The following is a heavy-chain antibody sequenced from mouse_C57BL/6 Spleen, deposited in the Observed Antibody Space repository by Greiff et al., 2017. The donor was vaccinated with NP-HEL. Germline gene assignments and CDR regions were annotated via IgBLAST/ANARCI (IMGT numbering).Heavy chain of an antibody. Sequence: QVQLKQSGPELVKPGASVKISCKASGYAFSSSWMNWVKQRPGKGLEWIGRIYPGDGDTNYNGKFKGKATLTADKSSSTAYMQLSSLTSEDSAVYFCARWGYYGSSYPLGFDVWGTGTTVTVSS. CDR1: GYAFSSSW. CDR3: ARWGYYGSSYPLGFDV. CDR2: IYPGDGDT. V-gene: IGHV1-82*01. D-gene: IGHD1-1*01. J-gene: IGHJ1*03.